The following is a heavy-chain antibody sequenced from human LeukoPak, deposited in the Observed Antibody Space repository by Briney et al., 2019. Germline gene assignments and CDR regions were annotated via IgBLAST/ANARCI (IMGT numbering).Heavy chain of an antibody. V-gene: IGHV4-34*01. Sequence: SETLSLTCAGYGGSFSGYYWSWIRQPPGKGLEWIGEINHSGSTNYNPSLKSRVTISVDTSKNQFSLKLSSVTAADTAVYYCARLGRFLHYFDYWGQGTLVTVSS. CDR1: GGSFSGYY. D-gene: IGHD3-3*01. J-gene: IGHJ4*02. CDR2: INHSGST. CDR3: ARLGRFLHYFDY.